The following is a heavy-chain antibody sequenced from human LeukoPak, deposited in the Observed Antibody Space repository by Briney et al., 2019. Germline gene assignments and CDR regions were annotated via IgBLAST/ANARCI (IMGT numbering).Heavy chain of an antibody. CDR1: GGTFSSYA. CDR3: ATDSIGIAAAGALGWFDP. Sequence: SVKVSCKASGGTFSSYAIIWVRQAPGQGLEWMGRIIPIFGTANYVQKFQGRVTITADESTNTAYMELSSLRSEDTALYYCATDSIGIAAAGALGWFDPWGQGTLVTVSS. CDR2: IIPIFGTA. J-gene: IGHJ5*02. V-gene: IGHV1-69*13. D-gene: IGHD6-13*01.